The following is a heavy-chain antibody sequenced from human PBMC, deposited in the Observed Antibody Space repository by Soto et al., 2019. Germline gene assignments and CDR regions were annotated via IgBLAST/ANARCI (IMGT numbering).Heavy chain of an antibody. CDR3: ARVATVFIAAAGTSRWFDP. D-gene: IGHD6-13*01. CDR2: IYPGDSDT. V-gene: IGHV5-51*01. Sequence: GESLKISCKGSGYSFTSYWIGWVRQMPGKGLEWMGIIYPGDSDTRYSPSFQGQVTISADKSTSTAYLQWSSLKASDTAMYYCARVATVFIAAAGTSRWFDPWGQGTLVTVSS. J-gene: IGHJ5*02. CDR1: GYSFTSYW.